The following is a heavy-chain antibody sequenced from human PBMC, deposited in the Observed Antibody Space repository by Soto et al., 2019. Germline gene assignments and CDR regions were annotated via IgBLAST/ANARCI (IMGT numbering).Heavy chain of an antibody. CDR1: GFSLRSNA. CDR2: ISGSGSRT. CDR3: AKNNGDNFGYYYYGMDV. J-gene: IGHJ6*02. Sequence: EVQLLESGGGLVQSGGSLRLSCAASGFSLRSNAMTWVRQAPGKGLGWVSTISGSGSRTFDADSVKGRFTISRDNSKNTLYLQMNSLRAEDTAVYYCAKNNGDNFGYYYYGMDVWGQGTTVTVSS. D-gene: IGHD4-17*01. V-gene: IGHV3-23*01.